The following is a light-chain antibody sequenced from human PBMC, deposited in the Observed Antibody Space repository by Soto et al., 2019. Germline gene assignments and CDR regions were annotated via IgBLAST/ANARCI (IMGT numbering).Light chain of an antibody. V-gene: IGLV1-44*01. CDR3: ATWDDTRNGYV. CDR1: SSNIGSNT. Sequence: QSVLTQPPSASGTPGQRVTISASGSSSNIGSNTVSWYRQLPGTAPELLIYDNDERPSGVPDRFSGSKSATSASLAISGLQSEDEGDYYCATWDDTRNGYVFGPGTQLTVL. J-gene: IGLJ1*01. CDR2: DND.